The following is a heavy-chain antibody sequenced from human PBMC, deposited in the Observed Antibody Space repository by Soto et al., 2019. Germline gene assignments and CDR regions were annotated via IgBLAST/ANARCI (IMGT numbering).Heavy chain of an antibody. CDR2: INHSGST. CDR3: ARDGVLRYFDWLDY. J-gene: IGHJ4*02. Sequence: SETLSLTCAVYGGSFSGYYWSWIRQPPGKGLEWIGEINHSGSTNYNPSLKSRVTISVDTSKNQFSLKLSSVTAADTAVYYCARDGVLRYFDWLDYWGQGTLVTVSS. V-gene: IGHV4-34*01. CDR1: GGSFSGYY. D-gene: IGHD3-9*01.